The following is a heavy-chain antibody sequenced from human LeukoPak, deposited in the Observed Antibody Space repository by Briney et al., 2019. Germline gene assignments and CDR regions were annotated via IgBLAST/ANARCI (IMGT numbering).Heavy chain of an antibody. Sequence: GGSLRLSCAASGFTFSSYGMLWVRQAPGKGLEWVAVISYDGSNKYYADSVKGRFTISRDNSKNTLYLQMNSLRAEDTAVYYCAKDRGYCSGGSCHSLDYWGQGTWSPSPQ. D-gene: IGHD2-15*01. CDR2: ISYDGSNK. J-gene: IGHJ4*02. CDR3: AKDRGYCSGGSCHSLDY. V-gene: IGHV3-30*18. CDR1: GFTFSSYG.